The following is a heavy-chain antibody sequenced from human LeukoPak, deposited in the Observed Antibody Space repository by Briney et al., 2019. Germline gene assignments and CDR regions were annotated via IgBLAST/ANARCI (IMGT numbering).Heavy chain of an antibody. D-gene: IGHD6-13*01. CDR2: IYHSGST. CDR1: GGSISSSNW. CDR3: AISKGGIAGSLDIGP. Sequence: SETLSLTCAVSGGSISSSNWWSWVRQPPGKGLEWIGEIYHSGSTNYNPSLKSRVTVSVDKSKNQFSLKLSSVTAADTAVYYCAISKGGIAGSLDIGPWGQGTLVTVSS. V-gene: IGHV4-4*02. J-gene: IGHJ4*02.